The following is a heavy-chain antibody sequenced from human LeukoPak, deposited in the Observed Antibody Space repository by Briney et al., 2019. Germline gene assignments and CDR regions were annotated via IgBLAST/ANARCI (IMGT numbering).Heavy chain of an antibody. CDR2: IIPIFGTA. Sequence: SVKVSCKASGGTFSSYAISWVRQAPGQGLEWMGGIIPIFGTANYAQEFQGRVTITADESTSTAYMELSSLRSEDTAAYYCARAATGGDYGYNWFDPWGQGTLVTVSS. CDR3: ARAATGGDYGYNWFDP. V-gene: IGHV1-69*13. D-gene: IGHD4-17*01. CDR1: GGTFSSYA. J-gene: IGHJ5*02.